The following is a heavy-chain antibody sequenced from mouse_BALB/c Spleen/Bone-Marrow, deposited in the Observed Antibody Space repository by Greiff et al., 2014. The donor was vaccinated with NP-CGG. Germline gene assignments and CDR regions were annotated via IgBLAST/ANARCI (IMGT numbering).Heavy chain of an antibody. CDR1: GFNIKDTY. D-gene: IGHD4-1*01. Sequence: EVQLQQSGAELVKPGASVKSSCTASGFNIKDTYMHWVKQRPEQGLEWIGRIDPANGNTKYDPKFQGKATITADTSSNTAYLQLSSLTSEDTAVYYCARWGKLGRGYFDVWGAGTTVTVSS. CDR2: IDPANGNT. J-gene: IGHJ1*01. CDR3: ARWGKLGRGYFDV. V-gene: IGHV14-3*02.